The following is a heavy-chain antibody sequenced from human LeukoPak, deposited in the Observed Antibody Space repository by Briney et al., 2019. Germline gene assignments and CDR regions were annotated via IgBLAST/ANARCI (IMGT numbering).Heavy chain of an antibody. V-gene: IGHV3-21*01. CDR1: GFSFSDYS. D-gene: IGHD2-21*02. CDR3: ARGEAQDYCGGDCYSVEFDY. CDR2: ISSSGSYM. Sequence: GGSLRLSCAASGFSFSDYSMNWVRQAPGKGLEWVSSISSSGSYMYYADSVKGRFTISRDNTENSLYLQMSSLRAEDTAVYYCARGEAQDYCGGDCYSVEFDYWGQGTLVTVSS. J-gene: IGHJ4*02.